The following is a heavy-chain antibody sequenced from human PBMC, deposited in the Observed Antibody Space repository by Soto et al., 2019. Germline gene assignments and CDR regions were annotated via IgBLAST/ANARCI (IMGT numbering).Heavy chain of an antibody. V-gene: IGHV4-39*01. Sequence: QLQLQESGPGLVKPSETLSLTCTVSGGSISSSSYYWGWIRQPPGKGLEWIGSVYYSGSTYYNPSLKSLVTISVDTSKNQFSLKLSSVTAADTAVYYCARHTPAISISDHWGQGTLVTVSS. CDR3: ARHTPAISISDH. J-gene: IGHJ4*02. CDR2: VYYSGST. CDR1: GGSISSSSYY. D-gene: IGHD2-15*01.